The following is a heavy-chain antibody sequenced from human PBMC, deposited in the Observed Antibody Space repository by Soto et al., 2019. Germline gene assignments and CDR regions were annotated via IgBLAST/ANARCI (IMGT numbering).Heavy chain of an antibody. V-gene: IGHV2-70*01. CDR3: ARIRRLRFLEWLPIDY. Sequence: SGPTLVNPTQTLTLTCTFSGFSLSTSGMCVSWIRQPPGKALEWLALIDWDDDKYYSTSLKTRLTISKDTSKNQVVLTMTNMDPVDTDTYYCARIRRLRFLEWLPIDYWGQGTLVTVSS. CDR2: IDWDDDK. D-gene: IGHD3-3*01. CDR1: GFSLSTSGMC. J-gene: IGHJ4*02.